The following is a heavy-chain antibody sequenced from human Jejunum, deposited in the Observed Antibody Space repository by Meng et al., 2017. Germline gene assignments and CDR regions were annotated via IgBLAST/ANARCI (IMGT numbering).Heavy chain of an antibody. D-gene: IGHD3-22*01. CDR2: IHYIGSA. CDR1: GGSISSDDYY. Sequence: QVQLQESGPGLVKPSQTLSLTCTGSGGSISSDDYYWSWLRQPPGKGLEWIGYIHYIGSAFYHPALKSRATVSVDTSKNQFSLELKSVTAADTALYYCARERWEDYESRGFDSWGQGGLVTVSS. CDR3: ARERWEDYESRGFDS. J-gene: IGHJ4*02. V-gene: IGHV4-30-4*01.